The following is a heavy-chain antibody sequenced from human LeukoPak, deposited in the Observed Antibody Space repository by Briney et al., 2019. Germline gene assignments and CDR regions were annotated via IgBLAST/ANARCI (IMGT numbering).Heavy chain of an antibody. CDR3: ARELLRQRWFDP. V-gene: IGHV1-69*13. J-gene: IGHJ5*02. CDR1: GGTFSSYA. CDR2: IIPIFGTA. Sequence: SVKVSCKASGGTFSSYAISWVRQAPGQGLEWMGGIIPIFGTANYAQKFQGRVTITADESTSTAYMELSSLRAEDTAVYYCARELLRQRWFDPWGQGTLVTVSS. D-gene: IGHD3-16*01.